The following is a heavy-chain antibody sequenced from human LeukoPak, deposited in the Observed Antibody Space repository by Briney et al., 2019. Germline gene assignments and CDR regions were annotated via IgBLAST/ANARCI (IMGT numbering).Heavy chain of an antibody. CDR2: ISGSGGST. CDR1: GFTFSSYA. J-gene: IGHJ4*02. D-gene: IGHD6-19*01. V-gene: IGHV3-23*01. CDR3: ARDRRIAVTEVFDY. Sequence: SGGSLRLSCAASGFTFSSYAMSWVRQAPGKGLEWVSAISGSGGSTYYADSVKGRFTIPRDNSKNTLYLQMNSLRAEDTAVYYCARDRRIAVTEVFDYWGQGTLVTVSS.